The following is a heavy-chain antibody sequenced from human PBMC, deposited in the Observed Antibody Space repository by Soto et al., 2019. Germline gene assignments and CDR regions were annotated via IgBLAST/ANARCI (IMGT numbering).Heavy chain of an antibody. Sequence: EVQLLESGGGLVQPGGSLRLSCAASGFTFSSYAMSWVRQAPGKGLEWVSAISGSGGSTYYADSVKGRFTIARDNSKNTLYLQMNSLRAEDTAVYYCAKDLIFGVVTGRMDVWGQGTTVTVSS. D-gene: IGHD3-3*01. J-gene: IGHJ6*02. V-gene: IGHV3-23*01. CDR2: ISGSGGST. CDR1: GFTFSSYA. CDR3: AKDLIFGVVTGRMDV.